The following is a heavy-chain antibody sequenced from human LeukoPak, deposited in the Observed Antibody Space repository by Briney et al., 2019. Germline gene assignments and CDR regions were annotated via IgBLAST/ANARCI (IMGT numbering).Heavy chain of an antibody. CDR1: GYTLTELS. Sequence: ASVTVSCKVSGYTLTELSMHWVRQAPGKGLEWMGGFDPEDGETIYAQKFQGRVTMTEDTSTDTAYMELRSLRSDDTAVYYCARDHYYDSSGYYSFDYWGQGTLVTVSS. CDR3: ARDHYYDSSGYYSFDY. J-gene: IGHJ4*02. D-gene: IGHD3-22*01. V-gene: IGHV1-24*01. CDR2: FDPEDGET.